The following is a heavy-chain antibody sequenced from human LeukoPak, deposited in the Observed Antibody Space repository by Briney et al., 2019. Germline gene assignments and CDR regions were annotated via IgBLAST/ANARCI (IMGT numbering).Heavy chain of an antibody. D-gene: IGHD3-16*02. CDR3: ARNKITFGGVIGDAFDI. J-gene: IGHJ3*02. CDR1: GGSISSSSYY. Sequence: SETLSLTCTVSGGSISSSSYYWGWIRQPPGKGLEWIGSIYYSGSTYYNPSLKSRVTISVDTSKNQFSLKLSSVTAADTAVYYCARNKITFGGVIGDAFDIWGQGTMVTVSS. CDR2: IYYSGST. V-gene: IGHV4-39*07.